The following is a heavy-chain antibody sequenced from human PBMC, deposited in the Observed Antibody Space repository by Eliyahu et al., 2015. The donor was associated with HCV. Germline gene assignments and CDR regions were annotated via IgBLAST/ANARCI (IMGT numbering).Heavy chain of an antibody. J-gene: IGHJ5*02. D-gene: IGHD3-10*01. CDR1: GFSLSTSGVG. CDR3: AHRITMVRGVTEGGNWFDP. Sequence: QITLKESGPTLVKPTQTLTLTCTFXGFSLSTSGVGVGWIRQPPGKALEWLALIYWNDDKRYSPSLKSRLTITKDTSKNQVVLTMTNMDPVDTATYYCAHRITMVRGVTEGGNWFDPWGQGTLVTVSS. CDR2: IYWNDDK. V-gene: IGHV2-5*01.